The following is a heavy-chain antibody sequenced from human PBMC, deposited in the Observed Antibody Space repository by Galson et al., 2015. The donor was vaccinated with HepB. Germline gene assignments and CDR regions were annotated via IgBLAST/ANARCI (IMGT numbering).Heavy chain of an antibody. Sequence: SVKVSCKASGYTFTSYDIDWVRQATGQGLEWMGWMNPNSGNTGYAQKFQGRVTMTRNTSISTAYMELSSLRSEDTAVYYCARPNSPLNSNKRIGIYRDALNTGAQGQLVP. CDR1: GYTFTSYD. V-gene: IGHV1-8*01. J-gene: IGHJ3*02. CDR3: ARPNSPLNSNKRIGIYRDALNT. CDR2: MNPNSGNT. D-gene: IGHD3-16*02.